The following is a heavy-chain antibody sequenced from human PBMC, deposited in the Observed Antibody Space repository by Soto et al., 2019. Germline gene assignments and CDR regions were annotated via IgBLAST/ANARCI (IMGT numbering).Heavy chain of an antibody. V-gene: IGHV4-39*01. CDR2: IYYSGST. D-gene: IGHD1-7*01. CDR3: ARVENHPGTTWWFDP. Sequence: SETLSLTCTVSGGSISSSSYYWGWIRQPPGKGLEWIGSIYYSGSTYYNPSLKSRVTISVDTSKNQFSLKLSSVTAADTAVYYCARVENHPGTTWWFDPWGQGTLVTVSS. CDR1: GGSISSSSYY. J-gene: IGHJ5*02.